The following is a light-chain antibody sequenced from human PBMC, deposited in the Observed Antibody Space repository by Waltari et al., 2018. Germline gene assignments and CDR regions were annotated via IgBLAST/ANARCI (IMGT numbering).Light chain of an antibody. V-gene: IGLV2-11*01. J-gene: IGLJ2*01. CDR3: CSNVDCYSLA. CDR1: SSAFRRFNF. Sequence: QSALTQPRSVSGSPGQSVTVSCTGSSSAFRRFNFVSWYQQHPGEAPKLILYDVTKRPSGVPDRFSGSKSGGTASLTISGLQADDEADYYCCSNVDCYSLAFGGGTKVTVL. CDR2: DVT.